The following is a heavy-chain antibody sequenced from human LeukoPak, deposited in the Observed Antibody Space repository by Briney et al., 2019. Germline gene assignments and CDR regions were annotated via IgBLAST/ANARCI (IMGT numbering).Heavy chain of an antibody. V-gene: IGHV4-39*01. CDR2: IYYSGNA. D-gene: IGHD3-9*01. CDR1: GGSISGSSYY. J-gene: IGHJ4*02. CDR3: ASQLDTTGYYVGFFDS. Sequence: SETLSLTCTVSGGSISGSSYYWAWIRQPPGKGLEWIGSIYYSGNAFYNASLKSRVSILVDTSKNQFSLEVDSVTAADTAMYYCASQLDTTGYYVGFFDSWGQGALVTVSS.